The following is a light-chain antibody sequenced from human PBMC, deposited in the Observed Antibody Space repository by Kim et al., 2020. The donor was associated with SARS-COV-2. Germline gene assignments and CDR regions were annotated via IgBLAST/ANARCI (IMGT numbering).Light chain of an antibody. CDR1: TGHKNYA. J-gene: IGLJ2*01. CDR2: LYSDGRH. V-gene: IGLV4-69*01. Sequence: GKLTGTLTTGHKNYAIAWHQQQPGKGHRYLMRLYSDGRHTKGDGIPDRFSRSTSGSEYSLTISSLQSEDEADYYCQTWGSGGIGVFGGGTQLTVL. CDR3: QTWGSGGIGV.